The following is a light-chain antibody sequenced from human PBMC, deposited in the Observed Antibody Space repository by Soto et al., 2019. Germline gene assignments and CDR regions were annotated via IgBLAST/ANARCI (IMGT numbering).Light chain of an antibody. CDR1: QSVSSD. J-gene: IGKJ4*01. CDR3: QQYNKWPPLT. CDR2: DAS. Sequence: EIVMTQSPATLSVSPGERATLSCRASQSVSSDLAWYQQKPGQAPRLLIYDASTSATGIPVRFSGSESGTEFTLTISSLQSEDFALYYCQQYNKWPPLTFGGGNKVEI. V-gene: IGKV3-15*01.